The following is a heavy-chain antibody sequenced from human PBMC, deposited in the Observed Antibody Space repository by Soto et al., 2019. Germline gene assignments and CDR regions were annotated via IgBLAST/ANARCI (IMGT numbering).Heavy chain of an antibody. CDR2: VSASGERT. J-gene: IGHJ4*02. D-gene: IGHD3-3*02. CDR3: ARERRPRNTIFGVVSGG. Sequence: GGSLTLSCAASGFSFDTYAMAWVRQAPGKGLDWVPAVSASGERTYYADSVRCRFIISRDNSKNMLFLEMNGPGGEDSAVYYCARERRPRNTIFGVVSGGWGQGTLVTVSS. CDR1: GFSFDTYA. V-gene: IGHV3-23*01.